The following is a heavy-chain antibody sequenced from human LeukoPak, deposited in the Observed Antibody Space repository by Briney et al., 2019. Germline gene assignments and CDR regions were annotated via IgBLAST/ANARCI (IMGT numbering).Heavy chain of an antibody. J-gene: IGHJ4*02. CDR2: ISTYNNNT. Sequence: ASVKVSCMASGYTFTSYGISWVRQAPGQGLEWLGWISTYNNNTHYAQKFQVRVTMTTDTSTSTAYMELRSLRSDDTAVYHCARVSGSYRGAIDYWGQGTLVTVSS. CDR1: GYTFTSYG. V-gene: IGHV1-18*01. CDR3: ARVSGSYRGAIDY. D-gene: IGHD1-26*01.